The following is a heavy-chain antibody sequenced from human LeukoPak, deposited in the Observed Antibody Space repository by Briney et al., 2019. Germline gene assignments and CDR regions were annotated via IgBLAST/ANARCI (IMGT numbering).Heavy chain of an antibody. CDR1: GASISSYY. D-gene: IGHD6-19*01. Sequence: PSETLSLTCTVSGASISSYYWSWIRQPAGKGLEWIGRIDGSGNTNYNPSLKSRISVSVDTSKNQVSLKLSYVTAADTAVYYCARDEGSGWFDYWGQGTLVTVSS. CDR3: ARDEGSGWFDY. CDR2: IDGSGNT. V-gene: IGHV4-4*07. J-gene: IGHJ4*02.